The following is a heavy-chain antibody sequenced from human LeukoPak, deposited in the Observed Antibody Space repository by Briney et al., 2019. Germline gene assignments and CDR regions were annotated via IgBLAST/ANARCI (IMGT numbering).Heavy chain of an antibody. Sequence: GGSLRLSCAASGFTFSNYAMSWVRQAPGKGLEWVANIKQDGSEKYYVDSVKGRFTISRDNAKNSLYLQMNSLRAEDTAVYYCARDLYWFSYWGQGTLVTVSS. CDR1: GFTFSNYA. CDR2: IKQDGSEK. D-gene: IGHD2-8*02. J-gene: IGHJ4*02. V-gene: IGHV3-7*03. CDR3: ARDLYWFSY.